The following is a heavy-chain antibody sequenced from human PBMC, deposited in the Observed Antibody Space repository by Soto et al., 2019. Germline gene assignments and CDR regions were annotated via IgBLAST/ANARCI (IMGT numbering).Heavy chain of an antibody. Sequence: SETLSLTCTVSSGSVSVTNVFWGWVRQPPGKGLEWIGNIDYSGTAYFSPSLATRVTFHVDTSKNQFSLTLYSVTAADTAVYYCARITGRHLDYWGQGILVTVSS. CDR2: IDYSGTA. D-gene: IGHD1-20*01. J-gene: IGHJ4*02. CDR1: SGSVSVTNVF. V-gene: IGHV4-39*01. CDR3: ARITGRHLDY.